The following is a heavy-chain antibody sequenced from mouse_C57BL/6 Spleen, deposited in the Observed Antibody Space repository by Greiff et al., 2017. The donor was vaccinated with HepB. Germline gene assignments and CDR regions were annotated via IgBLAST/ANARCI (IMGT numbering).Heavy chain of an antibody. CDR1: GYTFTSYW. J-gene: IGHJ3*01. V-gene: IGHV1-64*01. CDR2: IHPNSGST. CDR3: AREQLGRSWFAY. Sequence: QVQLQQPGAELVKPGASVKLSCKASGYTFTSYWMHWVKQRPGQGLEWIGMIHPNSGSTNYNEKFKSKATLTVDKSSSTAYMQLSSLTSEDSAVYYCAREQLGRSWFAYWGQGTLVTVSA. D-gene: IGHD4-1*02.